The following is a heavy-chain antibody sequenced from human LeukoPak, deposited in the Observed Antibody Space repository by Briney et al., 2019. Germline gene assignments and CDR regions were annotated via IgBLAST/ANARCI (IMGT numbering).Heavy chain of an antibody. V-gene: IGHV4-4*02. CDR1: GGSISSSNW. Sequence: SETLSLTCAVSGGSISSSNWWSWVRQPPGKGLEWIGEIYHSGSTNYNPSLKSRVTISVDKSKNQFSLKLSSVTAADTAVYYCARGRSGSYFPLYYFDYWGQGTLVTVSS. J-gene: IGHJ4*02. D-gene: IGHD1-26*01. CDR3: ARGRSGSYFPLYYFDY. CDR2: IYHSGST.